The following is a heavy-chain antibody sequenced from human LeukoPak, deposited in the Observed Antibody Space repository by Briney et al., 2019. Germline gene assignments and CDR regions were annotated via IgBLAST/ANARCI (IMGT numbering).Heavy chain of an antibody. V-gene: IGHV1-58*01. CDR1: GFTFTSSA. D-gene: IGHD6-13*01. Sequence: SVKVSCRASGFTFTSSAVQWVRQARGQRLEWIGWIVVGSGNTNYAQKFQERVTITRDMSTSTAYMELSSLRSEDTAVYYCAAEGDSREFDPWGQGTLVTVSS. CDR3: AAEGDSREFDP. J-gene: IGHJ5*02. CDR2: IVVGSGNT.